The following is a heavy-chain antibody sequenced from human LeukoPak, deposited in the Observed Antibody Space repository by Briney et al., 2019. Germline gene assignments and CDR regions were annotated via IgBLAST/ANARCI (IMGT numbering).Heavy chain of an antibody. CDR2: IWYDGSNK. CDR1: GFTLSSYG. J-gene: IGHJ4*02. V-gene: IGHV3-33*06. CDR3: AKGEVSSGWPTPFDY. D-gene: IGHD6-19*01. Sequence: GGSLRLSCAASGFTLSSYGMHWVRQAPGKGREWGAVIWYDGSNKYYADSVKGRFTISRDNSKNTLYLQMNSLRAEDTAVYYCAKGEVSSGWPTPFDYWGQGTLVTVSS.